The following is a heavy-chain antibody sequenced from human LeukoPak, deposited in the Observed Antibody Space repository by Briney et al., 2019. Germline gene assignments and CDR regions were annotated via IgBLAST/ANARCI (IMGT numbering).Heavy chain of an antibody. Sequence: GGSLRLSCAGSGFSFSSYGMHWVRQAPGKGMERMAFIRSDGSNKYYADSVKGRFTISRDNSKNTVYLQVISLAAEDTAVYYCAKDDAWLRFGEWSQGTLVTVSS. V-gene: IGHV3-30*02. CDR3: AKDDAWLRFGE. CDR1: GFSFSSYG. D-gene: IGHD3-10*01. J-gene: IGHJ4*02. CDR2: IRSDGSNK.